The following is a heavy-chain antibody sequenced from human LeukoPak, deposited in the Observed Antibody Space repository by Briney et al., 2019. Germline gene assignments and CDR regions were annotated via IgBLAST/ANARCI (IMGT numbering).Heavy chain of an antibody. V-gene: IGHV3-7*01. J-gene: IGHJ3*02. Sequence: GGSLRLPCVDSGFSFRSYGMSWVRQAPGKGLEFVANIKQDGGSKNYVDSVKGRFTISRDNAENSLYLQMSSLRAEDTALYYCARDPGWSSFDIWGQGIMVTVSS. CDR1: GFSFRSYG. CDR3: ARDPGWSSFDI. D-gene: IGHD2-15*01. CDR2: IKQDGGSK.